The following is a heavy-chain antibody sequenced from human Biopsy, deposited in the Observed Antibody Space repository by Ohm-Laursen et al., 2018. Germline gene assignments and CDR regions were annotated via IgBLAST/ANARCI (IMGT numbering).Heavy chain of an antibody. Sequence: GSLRLSCEASGFTFSHAWMSWVRQAPGKGLEWVGRIKNEIDGGTTDYAAPVKGRFTILRDDSKNMLFLQMDSLKTEDTAVYYCTHHYDASDDVFDIWGQGTVVTVSS. CDR1: GFTFSHAW. CDR2: IKNEIDGGTT. J-gene: IGHJ3*02. D-gene: IGHD3-22*01. V-gene: IGHV3-15*01. CDR3: THHYDASDDVFDI.